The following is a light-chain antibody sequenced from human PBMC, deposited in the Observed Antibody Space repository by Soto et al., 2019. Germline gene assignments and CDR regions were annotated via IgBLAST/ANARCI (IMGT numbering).Light chain of an antibody. J-gene: IGLJ1*01. CDR1: NSDVGAYNY. V-gene: IGLV2-14*01. CDR2: DVS. Sequence: QSALTQPASVSGSPGQSITISCTGTNSDVGAYNYVSWYQQHPGKAPKLMIYDVSNRPSGVSYRFSGSKSGNTASLTTSGLQAEDEADYYCSSYTRSSTLYVFGAGTKLTVL. CDR3: SSYTRSSTLYV.